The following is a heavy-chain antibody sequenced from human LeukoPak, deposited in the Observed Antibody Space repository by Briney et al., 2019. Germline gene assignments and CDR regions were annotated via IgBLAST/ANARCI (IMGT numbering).Heavy chain of an antibody. CDR2: ISGSGGST. J-gene: IGHJ3*02. Sequence: GGSLRLSCAASGFTFSSYAMSWVRQAPGKGLEWVSAISGSGGSTYYADSVKGRFTISRDNAKNSLYLQMNSLRAEDTAVYYCARNPKDCSSTSCEFDIWGQGTMVTVSS. V-gene: IGHV3-23*01. D-gene: IGHD2-2*01. CDR3: ARNPKDCSSTSCEFDI. CDR1: GFTFSSYA.